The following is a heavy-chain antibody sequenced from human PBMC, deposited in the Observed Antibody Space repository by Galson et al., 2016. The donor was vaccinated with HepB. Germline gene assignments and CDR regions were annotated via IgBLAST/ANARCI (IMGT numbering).Heavy chain of an antibody. Sequence: QSGAEVKKPGESLKISCRASGYTFTNFWIGWVRQMPGKDLEWVGIIYPSDSDTRYSPSFQGQVTISADKSVSTAYLQWSGLKASDTAMYYCARQIPHYTGSGSALGLDAWGQGTTVTVS. V-gene: IGHV5-51*01. J-gene: IGHJ6*02. CDR2: IYPSDSDT. D-gene: IGHD3-10*01. CDR1: GYTFTNFW. CDR3: ARQIPHYTGSGSALGLDA.